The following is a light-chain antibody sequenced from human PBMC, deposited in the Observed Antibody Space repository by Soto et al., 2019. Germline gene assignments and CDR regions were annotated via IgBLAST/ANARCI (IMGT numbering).Light chain of an antibody. CDR2: GVS. CDR1: QSVSLN. V-gene: IGKV3-15*01. CDR3: QHYSDWPRT. Sequence: EIVMTQSPATLSVSPGERATLSCRASQSVSLNLAWYQQKPGQAPRLLIYGVSTRATGVPTRFSGRGSGTEFTLTISGLQSEDVALYYCQHYSDWPRTFGQGTKVEIK. J-gene: IGKJ1*01.